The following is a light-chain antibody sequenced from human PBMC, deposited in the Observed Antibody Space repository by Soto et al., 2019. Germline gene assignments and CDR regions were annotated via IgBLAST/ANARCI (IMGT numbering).Light chain of an antibody. CDR1: QSISTW. V-gene: IGKV1-5*01. Sequence: IRMTQSPSSLSASTGDRVTITCRASQSISTWLAWYQQKPGKAPKVLIYEASKLESGVPSRFSGSGSGTEFTLTISTLQPDDVATYYCQQYNSYQWTFGQGTKVDI. CDR2: EAS. J-gene: IGKJ1*01. CDR3: QQYNSYQWT.